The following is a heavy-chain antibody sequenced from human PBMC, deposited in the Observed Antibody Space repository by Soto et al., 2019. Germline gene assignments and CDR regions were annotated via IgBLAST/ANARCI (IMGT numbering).Heavy chain of an antibody. CDR1: GFTFSTYA. CDR2: ISGGGGTT. J-gene: IGHJ1*01. V-gene: IGHV3-23*01. CDR3: AKDQAGAGTSSRYFQD. D-gene: IGHD6-13*01. Sequence: EVQLLESGGGLVQPEGSLRLSCAASGFTFSTYAMSWVRQAPGKGLEWVSGISGGGGTTYYADSVKGRFTISRDNSKNPVYLQVNSLRAEDTAVYYCAKDQAGAGTSSRYFQDWGQGTLVTVSS.